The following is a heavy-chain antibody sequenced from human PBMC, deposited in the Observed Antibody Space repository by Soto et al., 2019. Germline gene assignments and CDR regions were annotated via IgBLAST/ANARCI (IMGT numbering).Heavy chain of an antibody. CDR3: ARVGGINWFDP. CDR2: IYYIGST. D-gene: IGHD1-20*01. CDR1: GGSISSGGYY. Sequence: QVQLQESGPGLVKPSQTLSLTCTVSGGSISSGGYYWSWIRQHPGKGLEWIGYIYYIGSTYYNPSLRSRVTISVDTSKNQSSLKLSSVTAADTAVYYCARVGGINWFDPWGQGTLVTVSS. J-gene: IGHJ5*02. V-gene: IGHV4-31*03.